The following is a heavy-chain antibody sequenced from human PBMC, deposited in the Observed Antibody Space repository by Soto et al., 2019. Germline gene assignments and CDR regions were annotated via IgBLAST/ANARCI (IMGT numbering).Heavy chain of an antibody. Sequence: ASVKVSCKASGYTFTSYGISWVRQAPGQGLEWMGWISAYNGNTNYAQKLQGRVTMTTDTSTSTAYMELRSLRSDDTAVYYCARDSVVMVATSFMDYWGRGTLVTVSS. CDR2: ISAYNGNT. D-gene: IGHD5-12*01. V-gene: IGHV1-18*01. CDR1: GYTFTSYG. CDR3: ARDSVVMVATSFMDY. J-gene: IGHJ4*02.